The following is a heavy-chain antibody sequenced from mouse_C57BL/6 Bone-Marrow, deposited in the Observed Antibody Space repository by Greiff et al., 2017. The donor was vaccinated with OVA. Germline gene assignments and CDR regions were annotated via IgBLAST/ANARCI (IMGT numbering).Heavy chain of an antibody. D-gene: IGHD1-1*01. CDR3: ARRGALLSWFAY. J-gene: IGHJ3*01. V-gene: IGHV1-69*01. CDR2: IDPSDSYT. Sequence: QVQLKQPGAELVMPGASVKLSCKASGYTFTSYWMHWVKQRPGQGLEWIGEIDPSDSYTNYNQKFKGKSTLTVDKSSSTAYMQLSSLTSEDSAVYYCARRGALLSWFAYWGQGTLVTVSA. CDR1: GYTFTSYW.